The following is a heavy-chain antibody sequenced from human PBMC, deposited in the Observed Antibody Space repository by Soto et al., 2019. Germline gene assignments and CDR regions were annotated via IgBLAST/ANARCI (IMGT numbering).Heavy chain of an antibody. D-gene: IGHD3-10*01. V-gene: IGHV4-59*01. CDR3: ARAPRGNYGYPSYFDY. J-gene: IGHJ4*02. Sequence: SETLSLTCTVSGGSISSYYWSWIRQPPGKGLEWIGYIYYSGSTNYNPSLKSRVTISVDTSKNQFSLKLSSVTAADTAVYSCARAPRGNYGYPSYFDYWGQGTLVTVSS. CDR2: IYYSGST. CDR1: GGSISSYY.